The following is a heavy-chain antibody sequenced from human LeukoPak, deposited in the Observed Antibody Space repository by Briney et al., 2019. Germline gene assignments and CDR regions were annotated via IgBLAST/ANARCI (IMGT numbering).Heavy chain of an antibody. J-gene: IGHJ4*02. D-gene: IGHD6-6*01. V-gene: IGHV4-4*07. CDR3: AREFSGTSIAARVFDS. Sequence: SETLSLTCTVSGGSITSYYWSYIRQPAGKGLEWIGRIHTSGSTNYNPSLKRRVTMSVDTSRNQFSLKLSSVTAADTAIYYCAREFSGTSIAARVFDSWGQGTLVTVSS. CDR2: IHTSGST. CDR1: GGSITSYY.